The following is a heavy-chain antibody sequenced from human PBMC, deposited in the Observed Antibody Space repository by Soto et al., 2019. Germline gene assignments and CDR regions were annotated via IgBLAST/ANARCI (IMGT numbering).Heavy chain of an antibody. CDR1: GFTFNNYA. D-gene: IGHD4-17*01. J-gene: IGHJ6*02. V-gene: IGHV3-23*01. Sequence: GGSLRLSCAASGFTFNNYAMSWVRQAPGKGLEWVSGISGSGRSTYYADSVKGRFTISRDNSKHTLFLQMSSLRAEDTAVFYCAKSLEVGDYPHYYYYGMDVWGQGTTVTVSS. CDR3: AKSLEVGDYPHYYYYGMDV. CDR2: ISGSGRST.